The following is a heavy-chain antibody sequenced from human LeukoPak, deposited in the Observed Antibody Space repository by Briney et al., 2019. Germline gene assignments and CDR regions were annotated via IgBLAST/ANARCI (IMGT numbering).Heavy chain of an antibody. CDR3: AKRPSDYGDYVSYFDY. J-gene: IGHJ4*02. D-gene: IGHD4-17*01. V-gene: IGHV3-30*18. CDR1: GFSFISYG. CDR2: ISDDGRRK. Sequence: GGSLRLSCAASGFSFISYGMHWVRQAPGKGLEWVGVISDDGRRKDYADSVKGRFTISRDNSKDTLYLQMNSLRAEDTAVYYCAKRPSDYGDYVSYFDYWGQGTLVSVSS.